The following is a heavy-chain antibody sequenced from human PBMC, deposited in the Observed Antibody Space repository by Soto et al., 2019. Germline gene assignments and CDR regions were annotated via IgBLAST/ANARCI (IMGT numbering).Heavy chain of an antibody. CDR1: GFSFSSYT. J-gene: IGHJ4*02. Sequence: QVQLVESGGGLVQPGRSLRLSCAASGFSFSSYTMHWVRQTPGKGLERVAVISHEGGDKYYADSVKGRFTISRDNSKNTLDLQMNSLRREDTSGYYCAREYSLAGVAPGDWGQGSLVTVSS. V-gene: IGHV3-30*04. D-gene: IGHD3-3*01. CDR3: AREYSLAGVAPGD. CDR2: ISHEGGDK.